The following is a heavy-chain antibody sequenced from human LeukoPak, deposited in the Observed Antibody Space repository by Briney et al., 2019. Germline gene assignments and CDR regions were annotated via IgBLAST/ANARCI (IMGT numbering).Heavy chain of an antibody. CDR3: TKDVPNHDY. D-gene: IGHD1-14*01. CDR2: IRFDGTKT. Sequence: PGGSLRLSCAASGFTFSSYDMHWVRQAPGKGLEWVAFIRFDGTKTYYADSVKGRFTISRDNSNSTMYMQMNSLRDEDTALYYCTKDVPNHDYWGQGTLVTVSS. J-gene: IGHJ4*02. CDR1: GFTFSSYD. V-gene: IGHV3-30*02.